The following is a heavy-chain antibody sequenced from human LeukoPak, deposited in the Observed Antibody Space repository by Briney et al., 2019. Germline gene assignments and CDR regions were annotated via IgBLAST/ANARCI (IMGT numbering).Heavy chain of an antibody. CDR3: AKDIYSSGWYGNYYYYYYMDV. CDR1: GFTFSGYA. J-gene: IGHJ6*03. CDR2: ISGSGGST. D-gene: IGHD6-19*01. Sequence: GGSLRLSCAASGFTFSGYAMSWVRQAPGKGLEWVSAISGSGGSTYYADSVKGRFTISRDNSKNTLYLQMNSLRAEDTAVYYCAKDIYSSGWYGNYYYYYYMDVWGKGTTVTVSS. V-gene: IGHV3-23*01.